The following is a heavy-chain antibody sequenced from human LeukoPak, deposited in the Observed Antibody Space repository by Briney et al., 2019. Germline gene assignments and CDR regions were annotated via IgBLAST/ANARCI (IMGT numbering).Heavy chain of an antibody. Sequence: GGSLRLSCAASGFAFSRSSMNWVRQAPGKELEWVSVSGYGGDAFYAESVRGRFTISRDSSKNTLYLQMNTLRVEDTAVYYCARKTGGHYPFDSWGQGALVTVSS. CDR3: ARKTGGHYPFDS. D-gene: IGHD2-8*02. CDR2: SGYGGDA. J-gene: IGHJ4*01. CDR1: GFAFSRSS. V-gene: IGHV3-23*01.